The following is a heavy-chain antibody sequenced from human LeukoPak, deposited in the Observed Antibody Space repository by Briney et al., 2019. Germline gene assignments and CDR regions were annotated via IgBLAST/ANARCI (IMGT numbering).Heavy chain of an antibody. V-gene: IGHV3-48*04. CDR2: ISSSGNTK. Sequence: PGGSLRLSCVASGFTFSRYTMNWVRQAPGKGLEWVSYISSSGNTKYYADSVRGRFTISRDNAKNTLYLQMNSLRAEDTAVYYCARDAQLWDDAFDIWGQGTMVTVSS. J-gene: IGHJ3*02. CDR1: GFTFSRYT. CDR3: ARDAQLWDDAFDI. D-gene: IGHD5-18*01.